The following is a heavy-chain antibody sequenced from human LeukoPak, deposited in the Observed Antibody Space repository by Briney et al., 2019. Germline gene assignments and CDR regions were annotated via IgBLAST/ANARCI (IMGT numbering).Heavy chain of an antibody. CDR3: ARAGKVLDIVVVPVDY. CDR1: GYTFTGYY. CDR2: INPNSGGT. Sequence: ASVKVSRKASGYTFTGYYMHWVRQAPGQGLEWMGWINPNSGGTNYAQKFQGRVTMTRDTSISTAYMELSRLRSDDTAVYYCARAGKVLDIVVVPVDYWGQGTLVTVSS. D-gene: IGHD2-2*01. V-gene: IGHV1-2*02. J-gene: IGHJ4*02.